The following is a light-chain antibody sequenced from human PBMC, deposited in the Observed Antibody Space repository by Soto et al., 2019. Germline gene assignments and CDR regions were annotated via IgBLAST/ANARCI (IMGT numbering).Light chain of an antibody. CDR2: AAS. CDR3: QQSYSTPRT. Sequence: DIQMTQSPSSLSASVGDRVTITCRASQNISKYLNWYQQKLGKAPKLLIYAASSLQSGVPSRFSGSGSGTDFTLTISSLQPEDFATYYCQQSYSTPRTFGQGTKVDIK. V-gene: IGKV1-39*01. CDR1: QNISKY. J-gene: IGKJ1*01.